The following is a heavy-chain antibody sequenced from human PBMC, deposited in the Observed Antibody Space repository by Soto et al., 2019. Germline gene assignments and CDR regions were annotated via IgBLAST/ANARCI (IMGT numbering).Heavy chain of an antibody. V-gene: IGHV4-61*01. D-gene: IGHD6-13*01. J-gene: IGHJ6*02. CDR1: GGSVSSGSYY. CDR3: ARVPPLAAAGPYYYYYGMDV. CDR2: IYYSGST. Sequence: SETLSLTCTVSGGSVSSGSYYWSWIRQPPGKGLEWIGYIYYSGSTNYNPSLKSRVTISVDTSKNQFSLKLSSVTAADAAVYYCARVPPLAAAGPYYYYYGMDVWGQGTTVTVSS.